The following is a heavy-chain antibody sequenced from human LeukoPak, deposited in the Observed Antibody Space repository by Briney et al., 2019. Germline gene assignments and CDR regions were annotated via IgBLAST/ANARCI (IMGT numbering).Heavy chain of an antibody. D-gene: IGHD2-8*01. CDR2: IYPGDSDT. CDR1: GYTFTNYW. Sequence: GESLKISCKASGYTFTNYWIGWVPQMPGKGLEWMGIIYPGDSDTRYSPSFQGQVTISVDKSTSTAYLQWSSLKASDTAMYYCVILYYRNTWFKRGWCDPWGRGTLVTVSS. J-gene: IGHJ5*02. CDR3: VILYYRNTWFKRGWCDP. V-gene: IGHV5-51*03.